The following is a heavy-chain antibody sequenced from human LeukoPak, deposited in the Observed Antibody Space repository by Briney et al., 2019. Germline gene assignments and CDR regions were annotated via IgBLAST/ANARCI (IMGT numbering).Heavy chain of an antibody. D-gene: IGHD6-13*01. V-gene: IGHV3-33*01. Sequence: GGSLRLSCAASGFTFSSYGMHWVRQAPGKGLEWVAVIWYDGSNKYYADSVKGRFTISRDNSKNTLYLQMNSLRVEDTAVYYCARRYPGIAAADTFDYWGQGTLVTVSS. CDR2: IWYDGSNK. J-gene: IGHJ4*02. CDR3: ARRYPGIAAADTFDY. CDR1: GFTFSSYG.